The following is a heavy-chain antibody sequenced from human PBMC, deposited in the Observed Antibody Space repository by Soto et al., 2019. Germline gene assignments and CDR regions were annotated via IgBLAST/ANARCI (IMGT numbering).Heavy chain of an antibody. CDR1: GFTFSSYS. J-gene: IGHJ4*02. D-gene: IGHD6-19*01. V-gene: IGHV3-48*02. CDR2: ISSSSSTI. CDR3: ARAFIYSSGWYHALRY. Sequence: GGSLRLSCAASGFTFSSYSMNWVRQAPGKGLEWVSYISSSSSTIYYADSVKGRFTISRDKAKNSLYLQMNSLRDEETAVYYCARAFIYSSGWYHALRYWGQGTLVTVSS.